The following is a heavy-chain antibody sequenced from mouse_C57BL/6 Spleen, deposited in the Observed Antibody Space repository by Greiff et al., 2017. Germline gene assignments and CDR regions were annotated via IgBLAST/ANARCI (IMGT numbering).Heavy chain of an antibody. CDR1: GYTFTDYY. CDR3: ARRNYDYGFAY. D-gene: IGHD2-4*01. V-gene: IGHV1-26*01. Sequence: VQLQQSGPELVKPGASVKISCKASGYTFTDYYMNWVKQSHGKSLEWIGDINPNNGGTSYNQKFKGKATLTVDKSSSTAYMELRSLTSEDSAVYYCARRNYDYGFAYWGQGTLVTVSA. CDR2: INPNNGGT. J-gene: IGHJ3*01.